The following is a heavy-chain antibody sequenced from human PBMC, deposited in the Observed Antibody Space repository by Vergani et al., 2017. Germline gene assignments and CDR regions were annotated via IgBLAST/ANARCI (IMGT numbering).Heavy chain of an antibody. D-gene: IGHD2-21*02. V-gene: IGHV1-69*08. CDR3: AGDPRWYGGDPEDYYYGMDV. CDR2: IIPVLGKT. CDR1: GATFRSNT. J-gene: IGHJ6*04. Sequence: QVQLVQSGAEVKKPGSSVKVSCKASGATFRSNTISWVRQVPGQGLEWLGRIIPVLGKTKYAQDFQGRLTITADTSTSTAYMELTSLRSQDTAVYYCAGDPRWYGGDPEDYYYGMDVWGGGTTVSVSS.